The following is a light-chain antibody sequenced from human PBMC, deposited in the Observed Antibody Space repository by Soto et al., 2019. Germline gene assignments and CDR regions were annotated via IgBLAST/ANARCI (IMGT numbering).Light chain of an antibody. CDR1: EDISNY. CDR3: QNYHRAPWT. CDR2: GAS. V-gene: IGKV1-27*01. J-gene: IGKJ1*01. Sequence: DIQMTQSPSSLSASIGDRVTITCRASEDISNYLAWYQHKPGKVPKLLIYGASSLQSGVPSRFSGSGSGTDFILTISSLQTEDVATYYCQNYHRAPWTFGQGTKVESK.